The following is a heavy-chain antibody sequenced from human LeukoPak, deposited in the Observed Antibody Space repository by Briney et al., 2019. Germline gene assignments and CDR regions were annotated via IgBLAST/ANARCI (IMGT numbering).Heavy chain of an antibody. CDR3: AGSPLGMVRGEGWFDP. J-gene: IGHJ5*02. Sequence: ASVKVSCKASGYTFTSYYMHWVRQAPGQGLEWMGWINPNSGGTNYAQKFQGRVTMTRDTSISTAYMELSRLRSDDTAVYYCAGSPLGMVRGEGWFDPWGQGTLVTVSS. D-gene: IGHD3-10*01. CDR1: GYTFTSYY. CDR2: INPNSGGT. V-gene: IGHV1-2*02.